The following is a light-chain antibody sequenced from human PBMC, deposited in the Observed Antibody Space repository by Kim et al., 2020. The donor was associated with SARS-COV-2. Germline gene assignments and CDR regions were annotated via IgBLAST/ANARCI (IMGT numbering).Light chain of an antibody. CDR1: NLGDRY. CDR2: HDT. J-gene: IGLJ3*02. V-gene: IGLV3-1*01. Sequence: VTVSQGQTASITCAGDNLGDRYVCWYQQKPGQAPVLVIYHDTKRPSGIPERFSGSNSGNTATLTISGTQTMDEADYYCQAWDSSRVFGGGTKVTVL. CDR3: QAWDSSRV.